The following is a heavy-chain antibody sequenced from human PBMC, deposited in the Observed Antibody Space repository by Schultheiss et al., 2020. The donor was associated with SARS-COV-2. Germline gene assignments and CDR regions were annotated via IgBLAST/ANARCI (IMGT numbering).Heavy chain of an antibody. Sequence: SETLSLTCTVSGGSISSSSYYWGWIRQPPGKGLEWIGSIYYSGSTYYNPSLKSRVTISVDTSKNQFSLKLSSVTAADTAVYYCARESYSYYYYYYGMDVWGQGTTVTVSS. CDR1: GGSISSSSYY. CDR2: IYYSGST. CDR3: ARESYSYYYYYYGMDV. J-gene: IGHJ6*02. V-gene: IGHV4-39*02. D-gene: IGHD1-26*01.